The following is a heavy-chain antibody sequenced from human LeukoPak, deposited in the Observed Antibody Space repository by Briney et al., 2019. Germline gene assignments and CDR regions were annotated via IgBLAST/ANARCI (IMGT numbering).Heavy chain of an antibody. J-gene: IGHJ4*02. CDR3: ATDQGAHVPPLNQWPLSLGF. Sequence: ASVKVSCKVSGYTLTELSMHWVRQAPGEGLEWMGGFDPEDGETIYAQKFQGRVTMTEDTSTDTAYMELSSLRSEDTAVYYCATDQGAHVPPLNQWPLSLGFWGQGTLVTVSS. D-gene: IGHD6-19*01. CDR2: FDPEDGET. V-gene: IGHV1-24*01. CDR1: GYTLTELS.